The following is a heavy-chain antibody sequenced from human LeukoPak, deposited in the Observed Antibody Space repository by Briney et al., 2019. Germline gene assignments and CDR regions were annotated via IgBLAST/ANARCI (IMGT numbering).Heavy chain of an antibody. D-gene: IGHD3-22*01. J-gene: IGHJ3*02. CDR3: AKARITMVVVNAFDI. V-gene: IGHV3-23*01. CDR1: GFTFSSYA. Sequence: GGTLRLSCAASGFTFSSYAMSWVRQAPGKGLEWVSDISGSGGSTYYADSVKGRFTTSRDNSKNTLYLQMNSLRAEDTAVYYCAKARITMVVVNAFDIWSQGTMVTVSS. CDR2: ISGSGGST.